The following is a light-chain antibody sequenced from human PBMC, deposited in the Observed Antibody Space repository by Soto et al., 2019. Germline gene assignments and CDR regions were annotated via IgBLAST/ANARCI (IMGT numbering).Light chain of an antibody. Sequence: EIVLTQSPGTLSLSPGERATLSCWASQSVISNYLAWYQQKPGQAPRLLIYATSSRATGIPDRFSGSGSGTDFNLTISRLEPEDFAVYYCQQYGTSRYTFGQGTKLVI. CDR3: QQYGTSRYT. CDR2: ATS. CDR1: QSVISNY. J-gene: IGKJ2*01. V-gene: IGKV3-20*01.